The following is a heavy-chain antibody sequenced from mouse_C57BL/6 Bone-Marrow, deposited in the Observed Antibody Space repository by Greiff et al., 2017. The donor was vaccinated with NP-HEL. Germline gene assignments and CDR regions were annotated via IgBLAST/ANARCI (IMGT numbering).Heavy chain of an antibody. CDR1: GYTFTDYY. CDR2: INPNNGGT. J-gene: IGHJ2*01. CDR3: AVGVHAY. Sequence: EVQLQQSGPELVKPGASVKISCKASGYTFTDYYMNWVKQSHGKSLEWIGDINPNNGGTSYTQKFKGKATLTVDKSSSTAYMELRSLTAEDAAVYYCAVGVHAYWGQGTTLTVSS. D-gene: IGHD3-3*01. V-gene: IGHV1-26*01.